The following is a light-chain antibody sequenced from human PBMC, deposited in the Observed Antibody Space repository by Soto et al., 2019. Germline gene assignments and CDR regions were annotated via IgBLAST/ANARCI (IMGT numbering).Light chain of an antibody. CDR1: QNINSN. J-gene: IGKJ4*01. Sequence: EILMTQSPLTLSVSPGEGATLSCRASQNINSNLAWYQQKPGQAPRVLIYGASSRASGIPDRFSGSGSGTDFTLTINRLEADDFAVYYCQQYQEWPQLTFGGGTRVESK. CDR2: GAS. CDR3: QQYQEWPQLT. V-gene: IGKV3D-15*01.